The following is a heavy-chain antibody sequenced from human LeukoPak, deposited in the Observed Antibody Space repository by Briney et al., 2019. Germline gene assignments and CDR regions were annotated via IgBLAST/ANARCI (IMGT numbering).Heavy chain of an antibody. CDR1: GYSISSGYY. Sequence: SETLSLTCTVSGYSISSGYYWGWIRQPPGKGLEWIGSIYHSGSTYYNPSLKSRVTISVDTSKNQFSLKLSSVTAADTAVYYCASPDGRFDYWGQGTLVTVSS. V-gene: IGHV4-38-2*02. J-gene: IGHJ4*02. CDR2: IYHSGST. D-gene: IGHD2-15*01. CDR3: ASPDGRFDY.